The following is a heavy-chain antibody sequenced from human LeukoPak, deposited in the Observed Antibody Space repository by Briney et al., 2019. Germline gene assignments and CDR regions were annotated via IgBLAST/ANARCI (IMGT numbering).Heavy chain of an antibody. CDR2: ISGSGYRT. J-gene: IGHJ4*02. D-gene: IGHD6-19*01. Sequence: GASLRLSCAASGFTFSTYAMSWVRQAPAKGLEWVSGISGSGYRTNYADSVKGRFTISRDSPKNTLYLQMNSLRAEDTAVYFCARSAYDSGWYMFAIDSWGQGTLVTVSS. CDR1: GFTFSTYA. CDR3: ARSAYDSGWYMFAIDS. V-gene: IGHV3-23*01.